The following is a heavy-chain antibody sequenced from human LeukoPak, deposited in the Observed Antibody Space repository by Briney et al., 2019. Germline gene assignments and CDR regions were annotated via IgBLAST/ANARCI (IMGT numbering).Heavy chain of an antibody. D-gene: IGHD5-12*01. V-gene: IGHV1-24*01. Sequence: ASVKVSCKVSGYTLTELSMHWVRQAPGKGLEWMGGFDPEDGETIYAQKFQGRVTMTEDTSTDTAYMELSSLRSEDTAVYYCATECGYSGYDSCEDYWGQGTLVTASS. CDR3: ATECGYSGYDSCEDY. J-gene: IGHJ4*02. CDR1: GYTLTELS. CDR2: FDPEDGET.